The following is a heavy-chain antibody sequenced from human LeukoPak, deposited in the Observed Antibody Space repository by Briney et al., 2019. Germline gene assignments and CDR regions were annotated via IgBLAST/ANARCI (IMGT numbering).Heavy chain of an antibody. J-gene: IGHJ6*02. D-gene: IGHD3-22*01. V-gene: IGHV3-74*01. CDR1: GFSLSGYW. CDR3: AKVLGHDSSGYYYYGLDV. CDR2: NNGDGSTT. Sequence: PGGSLRLSCVASGFSLSGYWMYWVRQAPGKGLMYISRNNGDGSTTNYADVVKGRFTMSRDNVKNTLYLQMNSLRVEDTAVYYCAKVLGHDSSGYYYYGLDVWGQGTTVTVSS.